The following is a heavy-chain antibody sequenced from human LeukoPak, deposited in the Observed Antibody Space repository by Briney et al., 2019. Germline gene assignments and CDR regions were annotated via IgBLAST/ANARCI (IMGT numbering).Heavy chain of an antibody. CDR2: IIPIFGTA. Sequence: SVKVSCKASGGTFSSYAISWVRQAPGQGLEWMGGIIPIFGTANYAQKFQGRVTITADESTSTAYMELSNLRSEDTAVYYCARGDSGSYYYFDYWGQGTLVTVSS. V-gene: IGHV1-69*01. J-gene: IGHJ4*02. CDR1: GGTFSSYA. CDR3: ARGDSGSYYYFDY. D-gene: IGHD1-26*01.